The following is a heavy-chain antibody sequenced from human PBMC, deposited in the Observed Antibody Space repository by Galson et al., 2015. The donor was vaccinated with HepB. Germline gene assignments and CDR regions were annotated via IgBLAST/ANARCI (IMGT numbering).Heavy chain of an antibody. V-gene: IGHV3-53*01. J-gene: IGHJ1*01. Sequence: SLRLSCAASGFTVSSNYMSWVRQAPGKGREWVSVIYSGGSTYYADSVKGRFTISRDNSKNTLYLQMNSLRAEDTAVYYCARERRERERESRYCSGGSCYSGGYFQHWGQGTLVTVSS. D-gene: IGHD2-15*01. CDR1: GFTVSSNY. CDR3: ARERRERERESRYCSGGSCYSGGYFQH. CDR2: IYSGGST.